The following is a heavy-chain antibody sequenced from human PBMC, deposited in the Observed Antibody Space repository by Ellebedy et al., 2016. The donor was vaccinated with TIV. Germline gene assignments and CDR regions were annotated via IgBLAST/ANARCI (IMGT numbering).Heavy chain of an antibody. CDR3: TRDRGGTTDV. CDR1: GGSISSHY. V-gene: IGHV4-59*11. Sequence: GSLRLXXTVSGGSISSHYWSWIRQPPGKGLEWIGYIHDTGNTDYNPSLKSRVSISVDTSQNQFSLKLTSVTAADTAIYYCTRDRGGTTDVWGQGTLVTVSS. D-gene: IGHD1-7*01. J-gene: IGHJ4*02. CDR2: IHDTGNT.